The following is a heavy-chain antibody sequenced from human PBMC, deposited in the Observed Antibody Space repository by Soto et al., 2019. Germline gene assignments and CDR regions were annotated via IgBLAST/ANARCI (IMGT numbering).Heavy chain of an antibody. D-gene: IGHD1-26*01. V-gene: IGHV1-69*01. J-gene: IGHJ4*02. CDR2: IIPIFGTA. CDR1: GGTFSSYA. CDR3: ARVVGATSTYYFDY. Sequence: QVQLVQSGAEVKKPGSSVKVSCKASGGTFSSYAISWVRQAPGQGLEWMGGIIPIFGTANYAQKFQGRVTITADESTSTAYVELSSLRSEDTAVYYCARVVGATSTYYFDYWGQGTLVTVSS.